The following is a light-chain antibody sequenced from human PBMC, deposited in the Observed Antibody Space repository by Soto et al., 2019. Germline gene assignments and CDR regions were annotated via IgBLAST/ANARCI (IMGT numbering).Light chain of an antibody. CDR1: QSVLYSSNNKNY. V-gene: IGKV4-1*01. Sequence: DIVMTPSPASLAVSLGERATINCKSSQSVLYSSNNKNYLAWYQQKPRQPPKLLIYSASTRESGVPDRCSGSGSGTDFTLSISSLQAEDVAVYYWQQYYSTPLAFGQGTKVEIK. CDR3: QQYYSTPLA. CDR2: SAS. J-gene: IGKJ1*01.